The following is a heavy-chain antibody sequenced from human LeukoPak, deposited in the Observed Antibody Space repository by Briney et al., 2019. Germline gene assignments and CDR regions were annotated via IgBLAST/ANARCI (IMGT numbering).Heavy chain of an antibody. J-gene: IGHJ4*02. CDR1: GFTFSSYG. CDR3: AKDGLAGSGSYYSY. Sequence: GGSLRLSCAASGFTFSSYGMHWVRQAPGKGLEWVAVIWYDGSNKYYADSVKGRFTISRDNSKNTLYLQMNSLRGEDTAVYYCAKDGLAGSGSYYSYWGQGTLVTVSS. D-gene: IGHD3-10*01. V-gene: IGHV3-33*06. CDR2: IWYDGSNK.